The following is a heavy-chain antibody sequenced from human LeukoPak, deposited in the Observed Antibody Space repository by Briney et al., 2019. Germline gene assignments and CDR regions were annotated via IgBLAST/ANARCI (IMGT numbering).Heavy chain of an antibody. CDR1: VFILNNYL. V-gene: IGHV3-7*05. J-gene: IGHJ4*02. CDR3: VRDSDRRSDY. CDR2: IKEGGSER. D-gene: IGHD3-22*01. Sequence: PGGSLRLSCAASVFILNNYLMSWVRQTLGGGLEWLASIKEGGSERFYVDSVKVRFTISRDSARNSLYLQMSSLRAEDTAVYYCVRDSDRRSDYWGQGTLVTVSS.